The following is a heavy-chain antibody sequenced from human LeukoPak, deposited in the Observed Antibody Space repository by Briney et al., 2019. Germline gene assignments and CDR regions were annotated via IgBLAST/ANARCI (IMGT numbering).Heavy chain of an antibody. Sequence: GGSLRLSCAASGFTFSDYYMSWIRQAPGKGLEWVSYISSSGSTIYYADSVKGRFTTSRDNAKNSLYLQMNSLRAEDTAVYYCAREPGSYDSSGYLSYWGQGTLVTVSS. CDR1: GFTFSDYY. J-gene: IGHJ4*02. CDR3: AREPGSYDSSGYLSY. V-gene: IGHV3-11*01. CDR2: ISSSGSTI. D-gene: IGHD3-22*01.